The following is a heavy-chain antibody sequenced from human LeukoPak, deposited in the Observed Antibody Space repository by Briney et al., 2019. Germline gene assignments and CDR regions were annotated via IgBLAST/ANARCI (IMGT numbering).Heavy chain of an antibody. V-gene: IGHV4-4*02. CDR2: IYHSGST. Sequence: PSGTLSLTCAVSGGSISSSNWWSWVRQPPGKGLEWIGEIYHSGSTNYNPSLKSRVTISVDKSKNQFSLKLSSVTAADTAVYYCARAKASGGFWSGYPWFDPWGQGTLVTVSS. J-gene: IGHJ5*02. CDR1: GGSISSSNW. CDR3: ARAKASGGFWSGYPWFDP. D-gene: IGHD3-3*01.